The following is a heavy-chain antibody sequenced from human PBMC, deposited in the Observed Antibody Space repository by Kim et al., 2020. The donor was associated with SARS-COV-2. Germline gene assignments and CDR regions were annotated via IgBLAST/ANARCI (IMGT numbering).Heavy chain of an antibody. Sequence: DSDTIYSPSFQGQVTISVDKSTRTANLQWSSLKASDTAIYYCARRAISGDIWGQGTMVTVSS. CDR2: DSDT. J-gene: IGHJ3*02. V-gene: IGHV5-51*01. CDR3: ARRAISGDI. D-gene: IGHD1-26*01.